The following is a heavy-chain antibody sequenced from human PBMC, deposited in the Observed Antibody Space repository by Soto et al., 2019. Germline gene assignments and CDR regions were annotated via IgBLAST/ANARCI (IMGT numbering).Heavy chain of an antibody. V-gene: IGHV3-30-3*01. Sequence: QLQLMESGGGVVQPGRSLRLSCAASGFTFTTYAVHWVRQAPGKGLEWVAVISYDGSNKYYADSVRGRFTISRDNSMNTWYLQMNSLRADDTAVYYFATGGNIAVAGCFSFSYFDYWGQGTLVTVSP. D-gene: IGHD6-19*01. CDR3: ATGGNIAVAGCFSFSYFDY. CDR2: ISYDGSNK. J-gene: IGHJ4*02. CDR1: GFTFTTYA.